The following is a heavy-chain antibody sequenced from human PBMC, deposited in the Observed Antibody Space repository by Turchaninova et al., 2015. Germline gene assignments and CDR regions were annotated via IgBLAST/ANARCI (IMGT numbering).Heavy chain of an antibody. CDR1: GGSFSGYY. Sequence: QVQLQQWGAGLLKPSETLSLTCAVYGGSFSGYYWSWIRQPPGKGLEWIWEINHSGSTNYNPSLKRRVTISVDTSKNQFSRKRKAVTAAETAVYYCARGGVGATTAFDIWGQGTMVTVSS. CDR2: INHSGST. CDR3: ARGGVGATTAFDI. D-gene: IGHD1-26*01. V-gene: IGHV4-34*01. J-gene: IGHJ3*02.